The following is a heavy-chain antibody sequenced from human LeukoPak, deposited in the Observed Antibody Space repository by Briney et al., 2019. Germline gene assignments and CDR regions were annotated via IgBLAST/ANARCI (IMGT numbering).Heavy chain of an antibody. V-gene: IGHV4-61*02. CDR1: GGSISSGSYY. D-gene: IGHD3-22*01. CDR2: IYTSGST. CDR3: ASVHLIAYYFDY. Sequence: SETLSLTCTVSGGSISSGSYYWSWIRQPAGKGLEWIGRIYTSGSTNYNPSLKSRVTISVDTSKNQFSLKLSSVTAADTAVYYCASVHLIAYYFDYWGQGTLVTVSS. J-gene: IGHJ4*02.